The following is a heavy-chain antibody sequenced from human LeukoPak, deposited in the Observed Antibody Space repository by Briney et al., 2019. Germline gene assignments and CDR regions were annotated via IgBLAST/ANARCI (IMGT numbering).Heavy chain of an antibody. CDR3: ARGSGWYLF. V-gene: IGHV4-59*01. D-gene: IGHD6-19*01. J-gene: IGHJ4*02. CDR2: IYYSGST. Sequence: SETLSLTCAVYGESFSGYYWSWLRQPPGKGLEWIGYIYYSGSTNYNPSLKSRVTISVDTSKNQFSLKLTSVTAADTAMYYCARGSGWYLFWGQGTLVTVSS. CDR1: GESFSGYY.